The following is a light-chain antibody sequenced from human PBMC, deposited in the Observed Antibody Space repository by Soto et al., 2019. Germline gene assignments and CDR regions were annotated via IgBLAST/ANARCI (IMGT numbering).Light chain of an antibody. CDR2: DVS. J-gene: IGLJ1*01. V-gene: IGLV2-14*01. CDR1: SSDVGGYNY. Sequence: QSVLNQPASVSGSPGQSITISCTGTSSDVGGYNYVSWYQQHPGTAPKFMIYDVSNRPSGFSNRFSGSKSGNTASLTISGLQAVVEVDYYCCSYTTSNSRQIVFGTGTNVTVL. CDR3: CSYTTSNSRQIV.